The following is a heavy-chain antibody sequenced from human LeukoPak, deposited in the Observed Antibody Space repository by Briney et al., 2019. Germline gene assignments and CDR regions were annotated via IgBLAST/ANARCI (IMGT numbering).Heavy chain of an antibody. Sequence: ASVKVSCKASGYSLGGYNMHWVRQAPGQGLEWMGWITPNNGDTKYAQKFQGRVTLTTDTSINTAFLELFGLTSDDTAVYYCVRGVHNYNDHYWGQGTLVTVSS. CDR3: VRGVHNYNDHY. CDR2: ITPNNGDT. J-gene: IGHJ4*02. D-gene: IGHD1-1*01. V-gene: IGHV1-2*02. CDR1: GYSLGGYN.